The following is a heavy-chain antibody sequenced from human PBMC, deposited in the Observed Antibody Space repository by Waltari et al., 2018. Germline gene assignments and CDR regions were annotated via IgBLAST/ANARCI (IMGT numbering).Heavy chain of an antibody. D-gene: IGHD2-2*01. J-gene: IGHJ4*02. Sequence: EVQLVESGGGLIQPGVSLRLPGAASALTVSNNFMMWVRQAPGKGLEWVSLIYSGGSTYYADSVKGRFTISRDYSENTLYLQMNSLRGEDTAVYYCARDRHCSSSGCSGLWGQGTLVTVSS. V-gene: IGHV3-53*01. CDR1: ALTVSNNF. CDR2: IYSGGST. CDR3: ARDRHCSSSGCSGL.